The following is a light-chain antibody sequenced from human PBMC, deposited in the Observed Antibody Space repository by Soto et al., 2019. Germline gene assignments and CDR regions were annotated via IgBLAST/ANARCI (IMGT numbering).Light chain of an antibody. Sequence: QSALTQPPSASGSPGQSVTISCTGTSSDVGAYNYVAWYQQRPGKAPKLMIYEVNKRPSGVPDRFSGSRSGNTASLTVSGLQTEDEADYYCSAWDDSLNGVMFGGGTQLTVL. CDR3: SAWDDSLNGVM. CDR2: EVN. V-gene: IGLV2-8*01. J-gene: IGLJ3*02. CDR1: SSDVGAYNY.